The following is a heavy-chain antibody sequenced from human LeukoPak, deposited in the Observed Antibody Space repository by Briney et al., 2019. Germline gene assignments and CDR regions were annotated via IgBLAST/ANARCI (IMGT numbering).Heavy chain of an antibody. CDR3: ARDSGFWTFDP. J-gene: IGHJ5*02. D-gene: IGHD3/OR15-3a*01. V-gene: IGHV4-61*02. CDR2: VYSSGSA. Sequence: SETLSLTCTVSGGSISSGSDYWRWIRQSAGKGLEWIGRVYSSGSANYNPSLKSRLTMAVDTSKNQISLKLTSVTAADTAVYYCARDSGFWTFDPWGQGALVTVSS. CDR1: GGSISSGSDY.